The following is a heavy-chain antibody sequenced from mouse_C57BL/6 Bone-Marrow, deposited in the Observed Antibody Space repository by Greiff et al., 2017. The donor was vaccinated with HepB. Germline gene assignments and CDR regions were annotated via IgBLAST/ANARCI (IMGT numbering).Heavy chain of an antibody. CDR3: ARKETAAWFAY. CDR2: IHPNSGST. D-gene: IGHD3-2*01. CDR1: GYTFTSYR. Sequence: QVQLQQPGAELVKPGASVKLSCKASGYTFTSYRMHWVKQRPGQGLEWIGMIHPNSGSTNYNEKFKSMSTLTVDKSSSTAYMQLSSLTSEDSAVYYCARKETAAWFAYWGQGTLVTVSA. J-gene: IGHJ3*01. V-gene: IGHV1-64*01.